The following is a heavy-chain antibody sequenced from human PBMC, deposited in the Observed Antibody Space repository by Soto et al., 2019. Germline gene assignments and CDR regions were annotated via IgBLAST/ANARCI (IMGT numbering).Heavy chain of an antibody. J-gene: IGHJ6*03. CDR3: ARESGGATATLDYYYFYVDV. Sequence: QVQLVQSGAEVKKPGASVTVSCKASGYRFSDYYLHWVRQAPGQGPEGMGWMNPNSGDTKYAQKFKGRVTMTRDTSVRTAFMELNWLKADDTAVYYCARESGGATATLDYYYFYVDVWGIGTTVTVSS. D-gene: IGHD5-12*01. V-gene: IGHV1-2*02. CDR2: MNPNSGDT. CDR1: GYRFSDYY.